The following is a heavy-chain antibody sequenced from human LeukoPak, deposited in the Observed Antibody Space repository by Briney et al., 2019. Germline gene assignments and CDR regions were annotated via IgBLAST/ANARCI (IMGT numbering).Heavy chain of an antibody. J-gene: IGHJ5*02. CDR1: GFTFSSYW. Sequence: GGSLRLSCAASGFTFSSYWMHWVRQAPGKGLEWVSAISGSGGSTYYADSVKGRFTISRDNSKNTLYLQMNSLRAEDTAVYYCAKDRVAAAGTLFDPWCQGTLVTVSS. CDR2: ISGSGGST. V-gene: IGHV3-23*01. CDR3: AKDRVAAAGTLFDP. D-gene: IGHD6-13*01.